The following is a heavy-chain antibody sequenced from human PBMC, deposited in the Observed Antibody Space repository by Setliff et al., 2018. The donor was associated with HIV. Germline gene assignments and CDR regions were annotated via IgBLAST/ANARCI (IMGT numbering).Heavy chain of an antibody. CDR1: GYTLTEVS. D-gene: IGHD3-22*01. Sequence: GASVKVSCKISGYTLTEVSMHWVRQAPGKGLEWMGYFDPQDGETVYAQKFQGRFTISRDNSKNTLYLQMNSLKSEDTAVYYCVGCHYDHSGHHPHYWGQGTLVTVSS. CDR3: VGCHYDHSGHHPHY. J-gene: IGHJ4*02. CDR2: FDPQDGET. V-gene: IGHV1-24*01.